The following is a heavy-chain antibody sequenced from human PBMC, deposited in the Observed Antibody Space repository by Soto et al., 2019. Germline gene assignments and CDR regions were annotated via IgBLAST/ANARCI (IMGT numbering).Heavy chain of an antibody. J-gene: IGHJ4*02. CDR1: GFTFSGSA. CDR2: IRSKANSYAT. Sequence: GGSLRLSCAASGFTFSGSAMHWVRQASGKGLGWVGRIRSKANSYATAYAASVKGRFTISRDDSKNTAYLQMNSLKTEDTAVYYCTRLETGEKGDDYWGQGTLVTVSS. D-gene: IGHD7-27*01. V-gene: IGHV3-73*01. CDR3: TRLETGEKGDDY.